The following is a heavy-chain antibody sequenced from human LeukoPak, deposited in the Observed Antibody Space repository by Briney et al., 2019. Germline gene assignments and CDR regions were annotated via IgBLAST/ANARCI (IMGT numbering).Heavy chain of an antibody. Sequence: GGSLRLSCAASGFTFSSYAMSWVRQAPGKGLEWVSVISGSGSSTYYADSVKGRFTISRDDSKNTLYLQMNSLRAEDTAVYFCARDSASYGRFDYWGQGTLVTVSS. V-gene: IGHV3-23*01. CDR3: ARDSASYGRFDY. CDR2: ISGSGSST. D-gene: IGHD5-18*01. CDR1: GFTFSSYA. J-gene: IGHJ4*02.